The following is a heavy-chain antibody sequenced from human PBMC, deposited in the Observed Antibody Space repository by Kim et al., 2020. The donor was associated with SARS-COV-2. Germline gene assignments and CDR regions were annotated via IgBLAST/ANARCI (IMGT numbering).Heavy chain of an antibody. CDR3: ARHGRLRYFDWLLGYWFDP. D-gene: IGHD3-9*01. V-gene: IGHV4-39*01. J-gene: IGHJ5*02. Sequence: IGVTISVDTSKNQFSLKLSSVTAADTAVYYCARHGRLRYFDWLLGYWFDPWGQGTLVTVSS.